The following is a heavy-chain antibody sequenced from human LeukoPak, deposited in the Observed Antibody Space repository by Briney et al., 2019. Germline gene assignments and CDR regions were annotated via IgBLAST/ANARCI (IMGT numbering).Heavy chain of an antibody. CDR3: ARGDYYYYYYMDV. J-gene: IGHJ6*03. Sequence: PSETLSLTCAVYGGSFSGYYWSWIRQPPGKGLEWIGEINHSGSTNYNPSLKSRVTISVDTSKNQFSLKLTSVTAADTAVYYCARGDYYYYYYMDVWGKGTTVTVSS. CDR1: GGSFSGYY. V-gene: IGHV4-34*01. CDR2: INHSGST.